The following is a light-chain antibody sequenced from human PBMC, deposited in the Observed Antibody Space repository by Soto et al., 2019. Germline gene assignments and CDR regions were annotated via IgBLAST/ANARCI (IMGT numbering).Light chain of an antibody. CDR2: DAS. CDR1: HSISIW. V-gene: IGKV1-5*01. CDR3: QQYNTGWT. J-gene: IGKJ1*01. Sequence: DIQMTQSPSTLSASVGDRVTSTCRASHSISIWLAWYQQKPGKAPKLLIYDASHLESGVPSRFSGSGSGTEFTLTISSLQPDDFATYSCQQYNTGWTFGHGTKVEI.